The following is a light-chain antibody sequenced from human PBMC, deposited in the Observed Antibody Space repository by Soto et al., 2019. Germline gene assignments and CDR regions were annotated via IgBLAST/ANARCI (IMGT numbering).Light chain of an antibody. J-gene: IGKJ1*01. CDR2: GAF. CDR1: QIVTSDY. V-gene: IGKV3-20*01. CDR3: HQYGKSPRT. Sequence: DIVLTQSPGTLSLSPGERVTLSCRASQIVTSDYLAWYHQAPGQAPRLLIYGAFNRATGISDRFSGSGSGTDFTLSISKLEPGDFGVYFCHQYGKSPRTFGQGNKVDIK.